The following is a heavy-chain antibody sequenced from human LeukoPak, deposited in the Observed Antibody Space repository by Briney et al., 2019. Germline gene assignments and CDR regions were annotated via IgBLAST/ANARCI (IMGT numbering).Heavy chain of an antibody. CDR3: ARPPSGGWHNRDAFDI. CDR1: GGSVSSGSYY. J-gene: IGHJ3*02. Sequence: TSETLSLTCTVSGGSVSSGSYYWSWIRQPPGKGLEWIGYIYYSGSTNYNPSLKSRVTISVDTSKNQSSLKLSSVTAADTAVYYCARPPSGGWHNRDAFDIWGQGTMVTVSS. V-gene: IGHV4-61*01. D-gene: IGHD6-19*01. CDR2: IYYSGST.